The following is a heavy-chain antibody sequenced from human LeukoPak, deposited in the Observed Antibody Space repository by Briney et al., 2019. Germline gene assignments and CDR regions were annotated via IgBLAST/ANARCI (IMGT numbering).Heavy chain of an antibody. D-gene: IGHD6-13*01. Sequence: GGSLRLSCAASGFTFSSYAMSWVRQAPGKGLEWVSAISGSGGSTYYADSVKGRFTISRDNSKNTLYLQMNSLRAEDTAVYYCAKDPVVIAAAGNHFDYWGQGTLVTVSS. CDR3: AKDPVVIAAAGNHFDY. CDR1: GFTFSSYA. J-gene: IGHJ4*02. V-gene: IGHV3-23*01. CDR2: ISGSGGST.